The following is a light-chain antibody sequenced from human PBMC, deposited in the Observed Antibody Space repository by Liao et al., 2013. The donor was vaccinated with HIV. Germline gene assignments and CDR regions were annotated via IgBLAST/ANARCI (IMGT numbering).Light chain of an antibody. Sequence: SYELTQPPSVSVSPGQTASIPCSGDRLGDKYACWYQQKPGQSPVLVIYQDTKRPSGIPERFSGSNSGNTVTLTISGTQALDEADYYCQAWDSSSYVFGTGTKVTVL. J-gene: IGLJ1*01. CDR1: RLGDKY. CDR3: QAWDSSSYV. V-gene: IGLV3-1*01. CDR2: QDT.